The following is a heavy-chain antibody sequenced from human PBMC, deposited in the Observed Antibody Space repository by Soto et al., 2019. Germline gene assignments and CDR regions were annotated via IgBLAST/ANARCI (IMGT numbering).Heavy chain of an antibody. Sequence: QVQLVESGGCVVQPGGSLRLSCAASGFIFNNYAMHWVRQAPGKGLEWVAVISYDESNKYYADSVKGRFTISRDNSKNTLYLQMNSLRAEDTAVYYCASKLLTIGSFDSWGQGTLVTVSS. J-gene: IGHJ4*02. CDR3: ASKLLTIGSFDS. CDR2: ISYDESNK. D-gene: IGHD2-21*02. CDR1: GFIFNNYA. V-gene: IGHV3-30-3*01.